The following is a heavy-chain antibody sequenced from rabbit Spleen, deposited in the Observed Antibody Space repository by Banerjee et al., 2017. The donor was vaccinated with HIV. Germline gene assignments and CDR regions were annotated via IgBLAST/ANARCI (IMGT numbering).Heavy chain of an antibody. D-gene: IGHD1-1*01. CDR1: GFSFSGSHN. Sequence: QSLEESGGDLVKPGASLTLTCTASGFSFSGSHNMCWVRQAPGKGLECIACIYADSSGSTWYASWAKGRFVMSRTSSTTVTLQMTSLTAADTATYVCARDLVAVIGWNFNLWGQGTLVTVS. CDR3: ARDLVAVIGWNFNL. J-gene: IGHJ4*01. V-gene: IGHV1S40*01. CDR2: IYADSSGST.